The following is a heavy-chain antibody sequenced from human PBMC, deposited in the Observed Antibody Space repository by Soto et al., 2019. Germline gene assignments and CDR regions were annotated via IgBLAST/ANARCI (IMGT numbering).Heavy chain of an antibody. J-gene: IGHJ4*02. D-gene: IGHD3-10*01. CDR3: ARATWYYYGSGSYYYFDY. Sequence: GSLRLSCAASGFTFSSYSMNWVRQAPGKGLEWVSYISSSSSTIYYADSVKGRFTISRDNAKNSLYLQMNSLRDEDTAVYYCARATWYYYGSGSYYYFDYWGQGTLVTVSS. CDR2: ISSSSSTI. V-gene: IGHV3-48*02. CDR1: GFTFSSYS.